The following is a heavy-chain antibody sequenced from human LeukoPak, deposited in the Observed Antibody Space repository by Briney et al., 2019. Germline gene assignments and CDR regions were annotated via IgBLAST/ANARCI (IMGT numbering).Heavy chain of an antibody. CDR3: ARDPKSRYCSGGSCYSAPHYYYYGMDV. CDR2: IYYSGST. J-gene: IGHJ6*02. Sequence: SSETLSLTCTVSGGSISSSSYYWGWIRQPPGKGLEWIGSIYYSGSTYYNPSLKSRVTISVDTSKNQFSLKLSSVTAADTAVYYCARDPKSRYCSGGSCYSAPHYYYYGMDVWGQGTTVTVSS. CDR1: GGSISSSSYY. D-gene: IGHD2-15*01. V-gene: IGHV4-39*07.